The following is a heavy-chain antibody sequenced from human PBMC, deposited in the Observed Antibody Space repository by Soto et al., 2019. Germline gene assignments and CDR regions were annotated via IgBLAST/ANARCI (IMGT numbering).Heavy chain of an antibody. CDR1: GGSISSGGYY. Sequence: QVQLQETGPGLVKPSQTLSLTCTVSGGSISSGGYYWSWIRQHPGKGLEWIGYIYYSGSTYYNPSLKSRVTITVNQSKNQFSLKLTSLTAADTVVDYCASVWNTAMVTGDAFDIWGQGTIDTFSS. J-gene: IGHJ3*02. CDR3: ASVWNTAMVTGDAFDI. CDR2: IYYSGST. V-gene: IGHV4-31*03. D-gene: IGHD5-18*01.